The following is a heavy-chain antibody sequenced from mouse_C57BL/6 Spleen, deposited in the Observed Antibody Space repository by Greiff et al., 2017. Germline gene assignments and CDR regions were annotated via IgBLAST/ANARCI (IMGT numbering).Heavy chain of an antibody. V-gene: IGHV1-72*01. CDR2: IDPNSGGT. CDR3: ARHYGKGAWFAY. Sequence: QVQLQQPGAELVKPGASVKLSCKASGYTFTSYWMHWVKQRPGRGLEWIGRIDPNSGGTKYNEKFKSKATLTVDKPSSTAYMQLSILTSEDSAVYYCARHYGKGAWFAYWGQGTLVTVSA. CDR1: GYTFTSYW. D-gene: IGHD2-1*01. J-gene: IGHJ3*01.